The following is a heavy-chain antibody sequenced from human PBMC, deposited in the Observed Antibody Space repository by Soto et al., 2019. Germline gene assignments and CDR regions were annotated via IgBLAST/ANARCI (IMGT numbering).Heavy chain of an antibody. D-gene: IGHD2-2*01. Sequence: VESGGGVIQPGGSLKLSCAASGFSLSDYGMHWVRQAPGKGLERVAVISYDGSHKDHADSVKGRFTVSRDNARDTLYLEMNSLRPEDTAVYFCARKRWRKHCTTTKCYGLQLWGQGTLVTVSS. J-gene: IGHJ1*01. CDR2: ISYDGSHK. CDR1: GFSLSDYG. CDR3: ARKRWRKHCTTTKCYGLQL. V-gene: IGHV3-30*03.